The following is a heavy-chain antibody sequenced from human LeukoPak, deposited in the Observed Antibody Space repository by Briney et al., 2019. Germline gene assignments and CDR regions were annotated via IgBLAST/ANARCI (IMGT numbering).Heavy chain of an antibody. CDR2: ISAYNGNT. V-gene: IGHV1-18*01. CDR3: ARDPIFERSEHPSYYYYYGMDV. D-gene: IGHD2-21*01. CDR1: GYTFTSYG. J-gene: IGHJ6*02. Sequence: ASVKVSCKASGYTFTSYGISWVRQAPGQGLEWMGWISAYNGNTNYAQKLQGRVTMTTDTSTSTAYMELRSLRSDDTAVYYCARDPIFERSEHPSYYYYYGMDVWGQGTTVTVSS.